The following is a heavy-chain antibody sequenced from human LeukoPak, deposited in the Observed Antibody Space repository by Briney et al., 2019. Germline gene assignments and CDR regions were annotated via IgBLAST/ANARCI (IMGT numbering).Heavy chain of an antibody. D-gene: IGHD3-16*02. CDR1: GFTFSSYS. V-gene: IGHV3-48*04. J-gene: IGHJ3*02. CDR2: ISSSSSTI. Sequence: GGSLRLSCAASGFTFSSYSMNWVRQAPGKGLEWVSYISSSSSTIYYADSVKGRFTISRDNAKNSLYLQMNSLRAEDTAVYYCARGRYYDYVWGSYLTDSAHDAFDIWGQGTMVTVSS. CDR3: ARGRYYDYVWGSYLTDSAHDAFDI.